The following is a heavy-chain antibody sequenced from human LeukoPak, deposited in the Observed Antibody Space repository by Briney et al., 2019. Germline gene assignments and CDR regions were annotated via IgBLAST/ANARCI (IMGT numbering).Heavy chain of an antibody. CDR2: IDPSDSYT. CDR1: GYNFTTYW. D-gene: IGHD2-2*01. CDR3: ARHLRCSSNRMHV. V-gene: IGHV5-10-1*01. Sequence: GESLKISCKGSGYNFTTYWISWVRQMPGKGLEWMGRIDPSDSYTNYSPSFQGHVSISADKSISTAYLQWSSLQASDTAMYYCARHLRCSSNRMHVWGKGTTVTVSS. J-gene: IGHJ6*04.